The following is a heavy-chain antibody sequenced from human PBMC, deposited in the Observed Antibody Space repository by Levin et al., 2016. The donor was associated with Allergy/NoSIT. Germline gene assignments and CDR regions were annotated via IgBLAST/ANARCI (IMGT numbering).Heavy chain of an antibody. Sequence: SETLSLTCAVYGGSFSGYYWSWIRQPPGKGLEWIGEINHSGSTNYNPSLKSRVTISVDTSKNQFSLKLSSVTAADTAVYYCARVNDTAMNADAFDIWGQGTMVTVSS. CDR2: INHSGST. CDR3: ARVNDTAMNADAFDI. CDR1: GGSFSGYY. J-gene: IGHJ3*02. D-gene: IGHD5-18*01. V-gene: IGHV4-34*01.